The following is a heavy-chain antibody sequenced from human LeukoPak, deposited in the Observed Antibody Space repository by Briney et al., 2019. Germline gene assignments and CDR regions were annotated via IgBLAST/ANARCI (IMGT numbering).Heavy chain of an antibody. CDR2: IKQDGSEK. D-gene: IGHD3-10*01. CDR1: GFTFSSYA. CDR3: ARVSSKTMVRALITKKNYYYYYMDV. Sequence: PGGSLRLSCAASGFTFSSYAMSWVRQAPGKGLEWVANIKQDGSEKYYVDSVKGRFTISRDNAKNSLYLQMNSLRAEDTAMYYCARVSSKTMVRALITKKNYYYYYMDVWGKGTTVTISS. J-gene: IGHJ6*03. V-gene: IGHV3-7*01.